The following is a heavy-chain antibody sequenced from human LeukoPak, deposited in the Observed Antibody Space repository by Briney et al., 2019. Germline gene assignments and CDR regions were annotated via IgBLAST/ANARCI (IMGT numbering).Heavy chain of an antibody. D-gene: IGHD1-14*01. CDR3: AGGASGNRLTMDV. CDR2: IYPGDSDT. Sequence: GESLKISCKGSGYSFTTYYIAWVRQMPGKGLEWMGIIYPGDSDTRYSPSFQGQVTISADKSIATAYLKWSSLKASDTAIYYCAGGASGNRLTMDVWGQGTTVTVSS. V-gene: IGHV5-51*01. J-gene: IGHJ6*02. CDR1: GYSFTTYY.